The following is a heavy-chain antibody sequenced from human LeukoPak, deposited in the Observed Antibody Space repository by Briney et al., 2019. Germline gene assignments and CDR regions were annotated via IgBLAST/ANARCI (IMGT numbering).Heavy chain of an antibody. J-gene: IGHJ4*02. CDR3: AKASSLGYGSGSYLDN. D-gene: IGHD3-10*01. CDR2: ISGSGGST. Sequence: GGSLRLSCAASGFTFSSYGMSWVRQAPGKGLEWVSAISGSGGSTYYADSVKGRFTISRDNSKNTLYLQMNSLRAEDTAVYYCAKASSLGYGSGSYLDNWGQGTLVTVSS. V-gene: IGHV3-23*01. CDR1: GFTFSSYG.